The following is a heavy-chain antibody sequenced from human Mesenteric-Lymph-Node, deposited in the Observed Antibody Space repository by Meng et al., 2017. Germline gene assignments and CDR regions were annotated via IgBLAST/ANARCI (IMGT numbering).Heavy chain of an antibody. CDR2: ITTSGERT. Sequence: GESLKISCAASGFTFSTYEMNWARQAPGKGLEWLAYITTSGERTDYADSVKGRFTISRDNAKNALYLQMNSLRAEDTAVYYCARDRHNSGGRFDPWGQGTLVTVSS. V-gene: IGHV3-48*03. J-gene: IGHJ5*02. CDR1: GFTFSTYE. D-gene: IGHD6-19*01. CDR3: ARDRHNSGGRFDP.